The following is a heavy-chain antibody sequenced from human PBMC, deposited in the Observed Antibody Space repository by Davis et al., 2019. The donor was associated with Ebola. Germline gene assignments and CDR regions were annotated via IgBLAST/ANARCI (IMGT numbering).Heavy chain of an antibody. CDR3: ARELMVRGIYYYYGMDV. CDR2: INAGNGNT. Sequence: ASVKVSFKASGYTFTSSAMHWVRQAPGQRLEWMGWINAGNGNTKYSQKFQGRVTITRDTSASTAYMELSSLRSEDTAVYYCARELMVRGIYYYYGMDVWGQGTTVTVSS. J-gene: IGHJ6*02. CDR1: GYTFTSSA. D-gene: IGHD3-10*01. V-gene: IGHV1-3*01.